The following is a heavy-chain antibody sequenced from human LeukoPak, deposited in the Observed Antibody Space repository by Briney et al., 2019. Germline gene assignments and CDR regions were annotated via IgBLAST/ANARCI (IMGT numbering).Heavy chain of an antibody. CDR3: ARDLDWILFDY. D-gene: IGHD3-9*01. Sequence: RPGGSLRLSCAASGFIFSTDWMHWVRQAPGKGLVWVSRIRPEGTNTAYADSVKGRFTISRDNAKNTLFLQMNSLSAEDTAVYYCARDLDWILFDYWGQGTLVTVSS. V-gene: IGHV3-74*03. J-gene: IGHJ4*02. CDR1: GFIFSTDW. CDR2: IRPEGTNT.